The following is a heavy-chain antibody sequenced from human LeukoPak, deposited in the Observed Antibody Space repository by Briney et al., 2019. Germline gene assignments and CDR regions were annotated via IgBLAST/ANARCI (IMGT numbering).Heavy chain of an antibody. D-gene: IGHD3-3*01. CDR3: ARDATRVFWSGEDAFDI. CDR2: IYTSGST. CDR1: GGSISSYY. Sequence: SETLSLTCAVSGGSISSYYWSWIRQPAGKGLGWGWLIYTSGSTNYNPSLMSRVTMSVDTSKNQFSLKRSSVTAADTAVYYCARDATRVFWSGEDAFDIWGQGTMVTVSS. V-gene: IGHV4-4*07. J-gene: IGHJ3*02.